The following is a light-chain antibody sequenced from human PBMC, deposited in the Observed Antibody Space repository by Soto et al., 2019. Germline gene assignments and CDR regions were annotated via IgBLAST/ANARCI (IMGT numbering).Light chain of an antibody. J-gene: IGKJ1*01. V-gene: IGKV1-5*03. CDR1: QSISSW. Sequence: DIQMTQSPSTLSASVGDRVTITCRASQSISSWLAWYQQKPGKAPKVLIYQASSLESGVPSRFSGNGSGTEFTLNISSLQPDEFAAYYGQEYNSYPWTIGQGTEVESK. CDR2: QAS. CDR3: QEYNSYPWT.